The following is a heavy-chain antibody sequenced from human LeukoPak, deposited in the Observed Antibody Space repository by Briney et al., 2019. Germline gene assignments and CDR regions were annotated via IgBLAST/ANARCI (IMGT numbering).Heavy chain of an antibody. Sequence: PSETLSLTCTVSGGSMFSSSYYWGWIRQPPGKGLEWIGTIYYTGSTYYNPSLKSRVTTSVDTSKNQFSLKLSSVTAADTAVYYCARGFSRTYYYDSSGCLFDYWGQGTLVTVSS. V-gene: IGHV4-39*07. CDR2: IYYTGST. D-gene: IGHD3-22*01. CDR3: ARGFSRTYYYDSSGCLFDY. CDR1: GGSMFSSSYY. J-gene: IGHJ4*02.